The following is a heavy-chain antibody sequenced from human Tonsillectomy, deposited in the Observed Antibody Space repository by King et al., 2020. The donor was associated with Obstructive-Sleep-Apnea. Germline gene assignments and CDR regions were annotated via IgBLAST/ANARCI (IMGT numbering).Heavy chain of an antibody. CDR1: GYNFAINW. Sequence: EVQLVESRAEVKKPGESLKISCKASGYNFAINWIGWVRQMPGKGLQWMGIIFPADSDTRYSPSFQGRVTLSAGKSISTAYLQWSSLKASDNAMYYCSSEGDLLEFRDDALDIWGQGTMVTVSS. J-gene: IGHJ3*02. CDR3: SSEGDLLEFRDDALDI. CDR2: IFPADSDT. V-gene: IGHV5-51*01. D-gene: IGHD1-1*01.